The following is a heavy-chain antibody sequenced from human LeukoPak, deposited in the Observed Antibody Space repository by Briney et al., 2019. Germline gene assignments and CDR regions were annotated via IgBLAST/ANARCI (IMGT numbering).Heavy chain of an antibody. Sequence: GGSLRLSCAASGFTFSSYWMNWARQAPGKGLEWVSSISSSSSYIYYADSVKGRFTISRDNAKNSLYLQMNSLRAEDTAVYYCARGVELTAPGSPTFDYWGQGTLVTVSS. CDR2: ISSSSSYI. CDR1: GFTFSSYW. J-gene: IGHJ4*02. V-gene: IGHV3-21*01. CDR3: ARGVELTAPGSPTFDY. D-gene: IGHD1-1*01.